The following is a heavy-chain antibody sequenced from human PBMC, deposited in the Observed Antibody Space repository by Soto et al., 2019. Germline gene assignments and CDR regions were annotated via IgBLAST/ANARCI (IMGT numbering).Heavy chain of an antibody. J-gene: IGHJ3*01. Sequence: EVQLVESGGGLVQPGGSLRLSCVASGFTFRTNWMTWVRQAPGKGLEWVADIKPDGGDKYYVSSVRGRFTISRDNTKNSVYLQMNSLRAEDTAMYYCKVTTWDAFDLWGQGTMVTVSS. CDR3: KVTTWDAFDL. D-gene: IGHD2-21*02. V-gene: IGHV3-7*03. CDR2: IKPDGGDK. CDR1: GFTFRTNW.